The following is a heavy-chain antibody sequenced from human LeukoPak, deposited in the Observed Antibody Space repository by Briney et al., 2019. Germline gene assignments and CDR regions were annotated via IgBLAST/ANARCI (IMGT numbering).Heavy chain of an antibody. D-gene: IGHD5-18*01. CDR2: IIPIFGTA. V-gene: IGHV1-69*05. CDR3: ASKHLRGYSYDPAEVYFDY. Sequence: AASVKVSCKASGGTFSSYSVSWVRQAPGQGLEWMGGIIPIFGTANYAQKFQGRVTITTDESTSTAYMELSSLRSEDTAVYYCASKHLRGYSYDPAEVYFDYWGQGTLVTVSS. CDR1: GGTFSSYS. J-gene: IGHJ4*02.